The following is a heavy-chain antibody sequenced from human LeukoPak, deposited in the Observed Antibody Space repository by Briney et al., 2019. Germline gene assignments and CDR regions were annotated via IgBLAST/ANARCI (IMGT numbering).Heavy chain of an antibody. V-gene: IGHV3-30-3*01. J-gene: IGHJ4*02. Sequence: GGSLRLSCAASGFTFSSYAMHWVRQAPGKGREWVAVISYDGSNKYYADSVKGRFTISRDNSKNTLYLQMNSLRAEDTAVYYCARPHCGGDCYPYYFDYWGQGTLVTVSS. CDR1: GFTFSSYA. D-gene: IGHD2-21*02. CDR2: ISYDGSNK. CDR3: ARPHCGGDCYPYYFDY.